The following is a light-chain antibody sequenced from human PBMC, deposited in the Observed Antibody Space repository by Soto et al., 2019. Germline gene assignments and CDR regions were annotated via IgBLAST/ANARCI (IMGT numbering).Light chain of an antibody. CDR2: AAS. CDR3: LQVSSFPRT. Sequence: DIQMTQSPSSLSASIGDRVTITCRASQGIGVRLAWFQQKPGKVTQYLIQAASNLQTGVTSRFSGSGSGTEFILSINSMKTEDIATYYCLQVSSFPRTFGQGTKVDIK. CDR1: QGIGVR. V-gene: IGKV1-12*01. J-gene: IGKJ1*01.